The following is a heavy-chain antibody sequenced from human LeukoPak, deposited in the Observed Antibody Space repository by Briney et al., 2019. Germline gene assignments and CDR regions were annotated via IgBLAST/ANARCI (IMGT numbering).Heavy chain of an antibody. V-gene: IGHV3-7*01. J-gene: IGHJ4*02. CDR1: GFTFSSNW. Sequence: GGSLRLSCAASGFTFSSNWMTWVRQAPGKGLEWVANINQDESQKYYVDSVKGRFTISRDNAKNSLYLNMNSLRAEDTAVYYCARDPHTALDYWGQGTLVTVSS. CDR2: INQDESQK. D-gene: IGHD5-18*01. CDR3: ARDPHTALDY.